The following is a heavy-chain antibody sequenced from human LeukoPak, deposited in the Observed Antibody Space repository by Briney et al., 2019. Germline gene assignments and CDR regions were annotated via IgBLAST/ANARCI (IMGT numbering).Heavy chain of an antibody. CDR1: GFTFSSYA. CDR2: ISGSGGST. D-gene: IGHD5-18*01. Sequence: GGSLRLSCAASGFTFSSYAMSWVRQAPGKGLEWVSAISGSGGSTYYADPVKGRFTISRDNSKNTLYLQMNSLRAEDTAVYYCAKCGYSHDYFDYWGQGTLVTVSS. V-gene: IGHV3-23*01. J-gene: IGHJ4*02. CDR3: AKCGYSHDYFDY.